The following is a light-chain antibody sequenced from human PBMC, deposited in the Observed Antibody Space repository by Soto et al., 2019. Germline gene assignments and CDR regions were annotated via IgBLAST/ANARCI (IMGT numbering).Light chain of an antibody. Sequence: EVLLTQSPASLSVSPGERATLSCRASQGVNRNLAWYHHRPGQAPRPLIYGVFTRATGVPDRFRGASSGTEYTLPINGLRSEEFGVYYCHQYNNWPRAFGPGTKVEIK. CDR1: QGVNRN. V-gene: IGKV3-15*01. CDR3: HQYNNWPRA. J-gene: IGKJ1*01. CDR2: GVF.